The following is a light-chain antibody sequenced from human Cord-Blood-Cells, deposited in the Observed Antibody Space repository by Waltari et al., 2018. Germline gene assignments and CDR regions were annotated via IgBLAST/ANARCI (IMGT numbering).Light chain of an antibody. Sequence: QSALTQHRSVSGSHGQPVTISCTATRSDVGGYNYVSWYQRHPGQTPILMIYDVSQRPSGVPYRFSGSKAGTTASLTISGLHAEEEAYYNCSSYAVSYTVVFGAGTKLTVL. CDR1: RSDVGGYNY. J-gene: IGLJ2*01. V-gene: IGLV2-11*01. CDR3: SSYAVSYTVV. CDR2: DVS.